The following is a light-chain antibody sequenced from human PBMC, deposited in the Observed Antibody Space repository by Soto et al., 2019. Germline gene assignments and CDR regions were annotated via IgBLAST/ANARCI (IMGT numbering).Light chain of an antibody. J-gene: IGKJ2*01. CDR1: QSVSSN. V-gene: IGKV3-15*01. CDR3: QQYNNWPPYT. Sequence: EIVMTQSPATLSVSPGERATLSCRASQSVSSNLAWYQQKPDQPPRLLIYGASTRATGIPARFSGSGSGTEFTLTISSLQSEDFAVYFCQQYNNWPPYTFGQGTKLEIK. CDR2: GAS.